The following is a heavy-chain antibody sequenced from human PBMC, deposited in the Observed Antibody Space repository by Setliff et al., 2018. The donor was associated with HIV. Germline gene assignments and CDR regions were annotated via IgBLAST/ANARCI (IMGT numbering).Heavy chain of an antibody. CDR2: IHPSGGST. CDR3: ARGTTPLGWFDP. D-gene: IGHD2-2*01. Sequence: ASVKVSCKASGYTFTSYYIHWVRQAPGQGLEWMGVIHPSGGSTSYAQSFQGRVTMTTDTSTSTAYMELRSLRSDDTAVYYCARGTTPLGWFDPWGQGTLVTVSS. CDR1: GYTFTSYY. V-gene: IGHV1-46*01. J-gene: IGHJ5*02.